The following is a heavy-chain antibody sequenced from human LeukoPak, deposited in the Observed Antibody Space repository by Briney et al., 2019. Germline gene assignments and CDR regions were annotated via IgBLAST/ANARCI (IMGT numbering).Heavy chain of an antibody. Sequence: GGSLRLSCAASGFTFSSYAMHWVRQAPGKGLEWVAVISYDGSNKYYADSVKGRFTISRDNSKNSLYLQMNSLRAEDTAVYYCARGPQKNGHSSGYPGYFDYWGQGTLVTVSS. J-gene: IGHJ4*02. CDR2: ISYDGSNK. CDR1: GFTFSSYA. CDR3: ARGPQKNGHSSGYPGYFDY. V-gene: IGHV3-30-3*01. D-gene: IGHD3-22*01.